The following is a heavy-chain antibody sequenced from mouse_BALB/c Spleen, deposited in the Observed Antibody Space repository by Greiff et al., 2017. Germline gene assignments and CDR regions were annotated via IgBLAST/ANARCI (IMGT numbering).Heavy chain of an antibody. J-gene: IGHJ2*01. D-gene: IGHD2-1*01. V-gene: IGHV1S137*01. CDR3: ARNGNYFDY. Sequence: QVHVKQSGAELVRPGASVKISCKGSGYTFTDYAMHWVKQSHAKSLEWIGVISTYYGDASYNQKFKGKATMTVDKSSSTAYMELARLTSEDSAIYYCARNGNYFDYWGQGTTLTVSS. CDR1: GYTFTDYA. CDR2: ISTYYGDA.